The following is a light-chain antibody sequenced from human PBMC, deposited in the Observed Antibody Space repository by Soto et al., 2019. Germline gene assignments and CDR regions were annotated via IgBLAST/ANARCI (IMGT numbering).Light chain of an antibody. V-gene: IGLV2-14*01. CDR3: SSYTTTSSFEV. CDR2: EVS. Sequence: QSVLTQPASVSGSPGQSITISCSGTGSDIAGFNSVSWYQQHTGKAPKLLIYEVSNRPSGVSNRFSGSKSGDTASLTISGLQAEDEASYYCSSYTTTSSFEVFGGGTKLTVL. CDR1: GSDIAGFNS. J-gene: IGLJ3*02.